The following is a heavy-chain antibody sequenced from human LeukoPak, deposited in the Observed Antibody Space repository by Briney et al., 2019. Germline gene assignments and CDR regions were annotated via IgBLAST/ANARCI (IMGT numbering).Heavy chain of an antibody. V-gene: IGHV4-31*03. CDR3: ARFSIPPLYGSGSSFDY. J-gene: IGHJ4*02. CDR2: IYYSGST. CDR1: GGSISSGGYY. Sequence: SQTLSLTCTVSGGSISSGGYYWSWIRQHPGKGLEWIGYIYYSGSTYYNPSLKSRVTISVDTSKNQFSLKLSSVTAADTAVYYCARFSIPPLYGSGSSFDYWGQGTLVTVSS. D-gene: IGHD3-10*01.